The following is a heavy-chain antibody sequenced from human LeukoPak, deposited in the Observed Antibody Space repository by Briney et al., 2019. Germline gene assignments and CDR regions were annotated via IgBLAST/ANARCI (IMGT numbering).Heavy chain of an antibody. CDR3: ARERANSGWYSAFDI. J-gene: IGHJ3*02. Sequence: PGGSLRLSCAASGFTFSSYAMHWVRQAPGKGLEWVAVISYDGSNKYYADSVKGRFTISRDNSKNTLYLQMNSLRAEDTAVYYCARERANSGWYSAFDIWGQGTMVTVSS. CDR2: ISYDGSNK. D-gene: IGHD6-19*01. V-gene: IGHV3-30*04. CDR1: GFTFSSYA.